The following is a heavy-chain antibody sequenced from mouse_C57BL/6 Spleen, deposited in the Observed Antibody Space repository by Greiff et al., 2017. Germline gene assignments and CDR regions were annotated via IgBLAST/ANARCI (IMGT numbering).Heavy chain of an antibody. Sequence: VQLQQSGAELAKPGASVKLSCKASGYTFTSYWMHWVKQRPGPGLEWIGYINPSSGYTKYNQKFKDKATLTADKSSSTAYMQLSSLTYEDSAVYYCARSSLYDGYYGYAMDYWGQGTSVTVSS. D-gene: IGHD2-3*01. CDR3: ARSSLYDGYYGYAMDY. CDR1: GYTFTSYW. V-gene: IGHV1-7*01. CDR2: INPSSGYT. J-gene: IGHJ4*01.